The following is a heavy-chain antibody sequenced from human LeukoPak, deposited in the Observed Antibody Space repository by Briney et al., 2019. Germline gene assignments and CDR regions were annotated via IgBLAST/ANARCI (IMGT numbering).Heavy chain of an antibody. Sequence: INGYGTTTNYADSVKGRFTISRDNAKNTLYLQMNSLRAEDTAVYYCAGSGSYPRWYFDLWGRGTLVTVSS. CDR3: AGSGSYPRWYFDL. J-gene: IGHJ2*01. D-gene: IGHD1-26*01. V-gene: IGHV3-74*01. CDR2: INGYGTTT.